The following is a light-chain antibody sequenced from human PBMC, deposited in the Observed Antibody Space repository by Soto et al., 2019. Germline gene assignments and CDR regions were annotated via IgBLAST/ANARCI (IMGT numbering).Light chain of an antibody. CDR1: QGISTW. CDR3: QPANSFPLT. Sequence: DVQMTQSPSSVSATVGDRVTIACRASQGISTWLAWYQQKPGKAPNLLIFTASSLQSGVPSRFSGSGSGTDFTLTISSLQPEDFATYYCQPANSFPLTFGQGTRLEMK. V-gene: IGKV1-12*01. J-gene: IGKJ5*01. CDR2: TAS.